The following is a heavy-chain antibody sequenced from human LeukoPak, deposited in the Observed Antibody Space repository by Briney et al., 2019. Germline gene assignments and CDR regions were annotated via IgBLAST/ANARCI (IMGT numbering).Heavy chain of an antibody. V-gene: IGHV3-21*01. CDR1: GFTFSTYS. CDR2: ISSSSSYI. J-gene: IGHJ5*02. D-gene: IGHD3-10*01. CDR3: ARVATGSYDWFDP. Sequence: GGSLRLSCAASGFTFSTYSMTWVRQAPGKGLEWVSSISSSSSYIYYADSLKGRFTISRDNSKNTLYLQMNSLRAEDTAVYFCARVATGSYDWFDPWGQGTLVTVSS.